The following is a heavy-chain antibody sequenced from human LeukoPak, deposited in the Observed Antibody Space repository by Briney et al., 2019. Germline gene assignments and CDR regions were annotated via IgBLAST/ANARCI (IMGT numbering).Heavy chain of an antibody. D-gene: IGHD6-13*01. J-gene: IGHJ4*02. Sequence: HPGGSLRLSCAASGFTFSSYSMNWVRQAPGKGLEWVSAISGSGGSTYYADSVKGRFTISRDNSKNTLYLQMNSLRAEDTAVYYCARFGNIAAAGALDYWGQGTLVTVSS. CDR3: ARFGNIAAAGALDY. CDR2: ISGSGGST. CDR1: GFTFSSYS. V-gene: IGHV3-23*01.